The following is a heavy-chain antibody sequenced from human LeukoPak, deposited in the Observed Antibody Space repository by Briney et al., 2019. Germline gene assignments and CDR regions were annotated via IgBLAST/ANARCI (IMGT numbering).Heavy chain of an antibody. Sequence: ASVKVSCKASGYTFTTYDINWVRQATGQGLEWMGWMSPNSGNTGYAQKFQGRVTITRNNSISTAYMELRSLRSDDTAVYYCARVDSSYYDSSGYSKYWGQGTLVTVSS. D-gene: IGHD3-22*01. J-gene: IGHJ4*02. CDR1: GYTFTTYD. CDR3: ARVDSSYYDSSGYSKY. V-gene: IGHV1-8*03. CDR2: MSPNSGNT.